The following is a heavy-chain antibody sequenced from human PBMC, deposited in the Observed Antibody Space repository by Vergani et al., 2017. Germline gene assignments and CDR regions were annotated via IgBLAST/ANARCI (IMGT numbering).Heavy chain of an antibody. Sequence: QVHLVESGGGVVQPGRSLRLSRVVPGFTPSYYGLHWVRPAPGKGLEWVAVISYDGTQKYYADSVKGRFTISRDNSKSTLYLPMISLRTEDTAVYYCSTKSCGTPGCQIGYFREWGQGTLVTVSS. J-gene: IGHJ1*01. D-gene: IGHD1-1*01. CDR2: ISYDGTQK. CDR3: STKSCGTPGCQIGYFRE. CDR1: GFTPSYYG. V-gene: IGHV3-30*03.